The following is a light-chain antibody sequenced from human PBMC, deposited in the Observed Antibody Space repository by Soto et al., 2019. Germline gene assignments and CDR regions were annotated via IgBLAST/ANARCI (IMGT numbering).Light chain of an antibody. CDR1: QSVSSSY. CDR3: QQYGNSRWT. J-gene: IGKJ1*01. V-gene: IGKV3-20*01. CDR2: GTS. Sequence: EIVLTQSPDTLSLSPGERATLSCRASQSVSSSYLAWYQQTPGQAPRLLIYGTSSRATGIPDRFSGSGSGTDFTLTISRLEPEDFAGYYCQQYGNSRWTFGQGTKVEIK.